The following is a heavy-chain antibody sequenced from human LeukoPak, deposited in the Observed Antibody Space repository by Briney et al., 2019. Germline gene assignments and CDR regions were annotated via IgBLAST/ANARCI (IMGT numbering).Heavy chain of an antibody. CDR1: GYTLTELS. D-gene: IGHD1-26*01. Sequence: ASVKVSCKVSGYTLTELSMHWVRQAPGKGLEWMGGFDPEDGETIYAQKFQGRVTMTEDTSTDTAYMELSSLRSEDTAVYYCATVKGKAVGAQERYYYGMDVWGQGTTVTVSS. CDR3: ATVKGKAVGAQERYYYGMDV. CDR2: FDPEDGET. J-gene: IGHJ6*02. V-gene: IGHV1-24*01.